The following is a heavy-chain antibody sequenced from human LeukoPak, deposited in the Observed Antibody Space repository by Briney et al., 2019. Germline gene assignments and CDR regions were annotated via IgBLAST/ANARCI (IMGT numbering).Heavy chain of an antibody. CDR1: GFTFSSYA. CDR3: ARDSYYDSSGLSSFDP. J-gene: IGHJ5*02. Sequence: HTGGSLRLSCAASGFTFSSYAMSWVRQAPGKGLEWVSAISGSGGSTYYADSVKGRFTISRDNSKNTLYLQMDSLRAEDTAVYYCARDSYYDSSGLSSFDPWGQGTLVTVSS. CDR2: ISGSGGST. D-gene: IGHD3-22*01. V-gene: IGHV3-23*01.